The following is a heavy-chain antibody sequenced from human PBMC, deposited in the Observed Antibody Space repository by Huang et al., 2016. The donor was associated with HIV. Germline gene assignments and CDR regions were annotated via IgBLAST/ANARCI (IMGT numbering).Heavy chain of an antibody. D-gene: IGHD4-17*01. V-gene: IGHV3-48*02. CDR2: ISSSTSII. Sequence: EVQLVESGGGLVQPGGSLRLSCAASGFTFSSYSMSWVRQAPGQGLEWVSYISSSTSIIYYADSVKGRFTISRDSAKNSLYLQMNSLRDEDTAVYYCARVRERPGDYGGQNDYWGQGTLVTVSS. CDR1: GFTFSSYS. J-gene: IGHJ4*02. CDR3: ARVRERPGDYGGQNDY.